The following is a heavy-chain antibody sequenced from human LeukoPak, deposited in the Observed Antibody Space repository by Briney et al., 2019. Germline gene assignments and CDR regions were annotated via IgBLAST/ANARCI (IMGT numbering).Heavy chain of an antibody. CDR3: AKRLGDPRAFDY. CDR2: ISGSSGTI. CDR1: GFTFSNYA. J-gene: IGHJ4*02. Sequence: GGSLRLSCAASGFTFSNYAMNWVRQAPGKGLEWVSGISGSSGTINYAAPVKGRFTISRDNSRNTLYLQMNSLRADDPAVYYCAKRLGDPRAFDYWGQGTLVTVSS. D-gene: IGHD2-21*02. V-gene: IGHV3-23*01.